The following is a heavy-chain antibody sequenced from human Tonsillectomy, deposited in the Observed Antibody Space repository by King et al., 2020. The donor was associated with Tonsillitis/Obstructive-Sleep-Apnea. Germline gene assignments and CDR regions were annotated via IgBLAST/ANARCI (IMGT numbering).Heavy chain of an antibody. CDR3: ARDDSDYYDSSGYDY. CDR2: IYYSGIT. D-gene: IGHD3-22*01. CDR1: GGSISSYY. J-gene: IGHJ4*02. Sequence: VQLQESGPGLVKPSETLSLTCTVSGGSISSYYWSWLRQPPGKGLEWIGYIYYSGITNYNPSLKSRVTILVDTSKNHFSLKLSSVTAADTAVYYCARDDSDYYDSSGYDYWGQGTLVTVSS. V-gene: IGHV4-59*01.